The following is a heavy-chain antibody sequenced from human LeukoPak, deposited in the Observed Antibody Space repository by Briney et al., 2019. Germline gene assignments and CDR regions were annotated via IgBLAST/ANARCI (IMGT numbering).Heavy chain of an antibody. J-gene: IGHJ1*01. D-gene: IGHD3-22*01. V-gene: IGHV1-46*01. Sequence: ASVKVSCKASGYTFTSYYMHWVRQAPGQGLEWMGIINPSGGSTSYAQKFQGRITMTRDTSTSTVYMELSSLRSEDTAVYYCASDFHDISGPPRNFQHWGQGTLVTVSS. CDR3: ASDFHDISGPPRNFQH. CDR1: GYTFTSYY. CDR2: INPSGGST.